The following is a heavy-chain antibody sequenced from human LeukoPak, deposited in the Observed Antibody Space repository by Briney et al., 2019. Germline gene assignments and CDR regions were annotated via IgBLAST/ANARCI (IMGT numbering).Heavy chain of an antibody. D-gene: IGHD6-19*01. Sequence: PGGSLRLSCAASGFPFSSYAMNWVRQAPGKGLEWVSSISRTSGNIYYADSVKGRFTISRDNAKTSLYVQMNSLRAEDTAVYYCATEFLGAVAETGDYWGQGTLVTVSS. V-gene: IGHV3-21*01. CDR1: GFPFSSYA. CDR2: ISRTSGNI. CDR3: ATEFLGAVAETGDY. J-gene: IGHJ4*02.